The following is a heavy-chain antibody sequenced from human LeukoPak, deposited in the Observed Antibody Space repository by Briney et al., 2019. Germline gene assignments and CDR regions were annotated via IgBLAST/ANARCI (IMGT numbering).Heavy chain of an antibody. CDR2: INHSGST. Sequence: ETLSLTCAVYGGSFSGYYWSWIRQPPGKGLEWIGEINHSGSTNYNPSLKSRVTISVDTSKNQFSLKLSSVTAADTAVYYCARAAVAPWGQGTMVTVSS. J-gene: IGHJ3*01. D-gene: IGHD6-19*01. V-gene: IGHV4-34*01. CDR3: ARAAVAP. CDR1: GGSFSGYY.